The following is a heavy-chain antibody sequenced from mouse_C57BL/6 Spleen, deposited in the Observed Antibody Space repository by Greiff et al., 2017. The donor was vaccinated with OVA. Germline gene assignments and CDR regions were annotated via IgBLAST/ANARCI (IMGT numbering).Heavy chain of an antibody. J-gene: IGHJ4*01. CDR2: IYPGSGNT. CDR1: GYSFTSYY. CDR3: ARGLYYGSSYAMDY. V-gene: IGHV1-66*01. Sequence: VKVVESGPELVKPGASVKISCKASGYSFTSYYIHWVKQRPGQGLEWIGWIYPGSGNTKYNEKFKGKATLTADTSSSTAYMQLSSLTSEDSAVYYCARGLYYGSSYAMDYWGQGTSVTVSS. D-gene: IGHD1-1*01.